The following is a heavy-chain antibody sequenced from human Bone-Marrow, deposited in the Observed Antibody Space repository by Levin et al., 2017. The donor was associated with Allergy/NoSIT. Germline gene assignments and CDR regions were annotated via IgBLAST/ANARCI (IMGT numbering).Heavy chain of an antibody. J-gene: IGHJ5*02. Sequence: GGSLRLSCAASGFTFSSYWMHWVRQAPGKGLVWVSRINSDGSSTSYADSVKGRFTISRDNAKNTLYLQMNSLRAEDTAVYYCARGTASHGGNGFDPWGQGTLVTVSS. D-gene: IGHD4-23*01. V-gene: IGHV3-74*01. CDR2: INSDGSST. CDR1: GFTFSSYW. CDR3: ARGTASHGGNGFDP.